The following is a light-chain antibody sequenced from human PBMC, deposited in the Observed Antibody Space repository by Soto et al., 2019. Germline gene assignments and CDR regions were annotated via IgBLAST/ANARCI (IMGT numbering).Light chain of an antibody. CDR3: QQYAKLPPYT. Sequence: DIQMTQSPSSLSASVGDRVTITCQASQDISNYLNWYQQKPGKAPKLLIYDASNLEIGVPSRFSGSGSGTDFTFTISSLQPEDIATYYYQQYAKLPPYTFGQGTKLEIK. J-gene: IGKJ2*01. CDR2: DAS. V-gene: IGKV1-33*01. CDR1: QDISNY.